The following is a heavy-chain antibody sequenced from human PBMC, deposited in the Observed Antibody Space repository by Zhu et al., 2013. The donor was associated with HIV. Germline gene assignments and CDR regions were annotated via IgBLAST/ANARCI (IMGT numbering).Heavy chain of an antibody. J-gene: IGHJ3*01. D-gene: IGHD6-19*01. CDR2: FDPGDGET. CDR3: AIVAVDAFDV. CDR1: GYTLNDLS. Sequence: QVRLVQSGAEVKKPGASVKVSCKVSGYTLNDLSMHWVRQAPGKGLEWMGGFDPGDGETTYTQKFQGRVTVTEDISTDTAYMELSSLRSEDTAVYYCAIVAVDAFDVWGQGTLVTV. V-gene: IGHV1-24*01.